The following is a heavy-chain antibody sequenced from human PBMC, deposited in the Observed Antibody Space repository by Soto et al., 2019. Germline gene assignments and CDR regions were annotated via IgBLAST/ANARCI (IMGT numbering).Heavy chain of an antibody. CDR3: VRDRRIYYSDPHDEFVASDYAV. V-gene: IGHV1-69*01. Sequence: QVQLIQSEAEVKKPGSSVRVSCTASGGIFGSHGFSWVRQAPGQRLEWVGGFIPIFRTLTYTEKFQARVRIAADESTNTVYLDLSSLTSEDTAVYYCVRDRRIYYSDPHDEFVASDYAVWGQGTMVSVSS. CDR2: FIPIFRTL. CDR1: GGIFGSHG. D-gene: IGHD3-22*01. J-gene: IGHJ3*01.